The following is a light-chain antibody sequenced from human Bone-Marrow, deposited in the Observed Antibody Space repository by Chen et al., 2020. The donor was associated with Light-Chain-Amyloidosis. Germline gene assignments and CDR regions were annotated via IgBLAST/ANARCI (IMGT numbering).Light chain of an antibody. Sequence: QSALAQPASVSGSPGQSITLSCTGTSSEVGTYNLVSWYQQHPGRAPQLMIYEVTKRPSGISDRFSGSKSGNTASLTISGLQAEDEADYYCCSYAGSRTRVFGGGTKLTVL. CDR1: SSEVGTYNL. V-gene: IGLV2-23*02. J-gene: IGLJ3*02. CDR2: EVT. CDR3: CSYAGSRTRV.